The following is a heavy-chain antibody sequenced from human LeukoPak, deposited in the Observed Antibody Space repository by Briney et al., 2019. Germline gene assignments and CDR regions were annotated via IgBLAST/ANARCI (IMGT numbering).Heavy chain of an antibody. CDR2: IWYDGSNK. D-gene: IGHD3-3*01. Sequence: PGGSLRLSCAASGFTFSSYAMHWVRQAPGKGLEWVAVIWYDGSNKYYADSVKGRFTISRDNSKNTLYLQMNSLRAEDTAVYYCARAPLFGVVISHFDYWGQGTLVTVSS. CDR3: ARAPLFGVVISHFDY. V-gene: IGHV3-33*08. CDR1: GFTFSSYA. J-gene: IGHJ4*02.